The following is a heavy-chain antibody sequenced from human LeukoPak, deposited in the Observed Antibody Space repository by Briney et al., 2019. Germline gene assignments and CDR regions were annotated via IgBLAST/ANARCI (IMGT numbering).Heavy chain of an antibody. J-gene: IGHJ2*01. D-gene: IGHD4-17*01. CDR3: ARDLSAVTTPSYWYFDL. CDR1: GGTFISYA. V-gene: IGHV1-69*06. CDR2: IIPIFGTS. Sequence: SVKVLCKASGGTFISYAISWVRQAPGEGLEGMGAIIPIFGTSNYAQKFKGRVTITADKYTTTPYMKLSTLISEDTAVYYCARDLSAVTTPSYWYFDLWGRGTLVTVSS.